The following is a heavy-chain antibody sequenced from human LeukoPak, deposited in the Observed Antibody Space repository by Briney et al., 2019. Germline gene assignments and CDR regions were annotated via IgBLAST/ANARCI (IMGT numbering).Heavy chain of an antibody. Sequence: KPSETLSLTCSVSGGSVSSYYWSWIRQPPGKGLVWIGYVYYTGSTNYNPSLKSRVTMFEDKSKNQFSLRLSSVTVAYTAVYYCARHFAYSSSSYFDDWGQGSLVTVSS. D-gene: IGHD6-6*01. CDR2: VYYTGST. CDR3: ARHFAYSSSSYFDD. J-gene: IGHJ4*02. CDR1: GGSVSSYY. V-gene: IGHV4-59*08.